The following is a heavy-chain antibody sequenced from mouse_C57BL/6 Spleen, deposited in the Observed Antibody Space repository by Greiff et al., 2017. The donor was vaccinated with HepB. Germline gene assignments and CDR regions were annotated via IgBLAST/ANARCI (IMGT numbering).Heavy chain of an antibody. V-gene: IGHV1-18*01. CDR3: ARSPHYDYDEGFDY. Sequence: VQLKQSGPELVKPGASVKIPCKASGYTFTDYNMDWVKQSHGKSLEWIGDINPNNGGTIYNQKFKGKATLTVDKSSSTAYMELRSLTSEDTAVYYCARSPHYDYDEGFDYWGQGTTLTVSS. CDR1: GYTFTDYN. CDR2: INPNNGGT. D-gene: IGHD2-4*01. J-gene: IGHJ2*01.